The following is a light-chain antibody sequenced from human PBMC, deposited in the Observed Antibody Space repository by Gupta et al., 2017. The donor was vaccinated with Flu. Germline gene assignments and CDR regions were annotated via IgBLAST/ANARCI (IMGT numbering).Light chain of an antibody. V-gene: IGLV1-51*01. CDR1: TSNIGNNY. Sequence: QSVLTQPPSVSPTPGQKITISCSGRTSNIGNNYVSWYQHLPGTTPNLLIYDNNKRLAGTPDRFSGSKYGTSATVNTTGLQTGDEADYYWAAWDSSLSVGVFGGGTKLTVL. J-gene: IGLJ3*02. CDR2: DNN. CDR3: AAWDSSLSVGV.